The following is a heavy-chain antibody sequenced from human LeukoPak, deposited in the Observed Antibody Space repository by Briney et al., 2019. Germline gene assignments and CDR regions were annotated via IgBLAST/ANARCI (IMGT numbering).Heavy chain of an antibody. J-gene: IGHJ4*02. CDR3: AKDQYYDFWSGYIY. CDR1: GFTFSSYA. V-gene: IGHV3-30*02. D-gene: IGHD3-3*01. CDR2: IRYDGSNK. Sequence: PGGSLRLSCAASGFTFSSYAMHWVRQAPGKGLEWVAFIRYDGSNKYYADSVKGRFTISRDNSKNTLYLQMNSLRAEDTAVYYCAKDQYYDFWSGYIYWGQGTLVTVSS.